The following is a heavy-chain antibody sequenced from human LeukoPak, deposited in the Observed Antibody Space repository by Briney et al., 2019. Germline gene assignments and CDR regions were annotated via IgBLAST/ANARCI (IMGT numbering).Heavy chain of an antibody. D-gene: IGHD6-19*01. J-gene: IGHJ3*02. V-gene: IGHV4-39*01. CDR3: ARPYSSGNLDALDI. CDR1: GDSISSSPYS. CDR2: IYHSGST. Sequence: SETLSLTCTVSGDSISSSPYSWGWIRQPPGKGLEWIGSIYHSGSTYYNPSLKSRVTISVDPSKNQFSLKLTSVTAADTAVYYCARPYSSGNLDALDIWGQGTMVTVSS.